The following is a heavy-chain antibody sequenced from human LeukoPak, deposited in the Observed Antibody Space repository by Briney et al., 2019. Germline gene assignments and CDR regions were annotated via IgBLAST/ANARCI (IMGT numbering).Heavy chain of an antibody. CDR1: GYTFTSYY. CDR3: ARVGFYDAFDI. J-gene: IGHJ3*02. V-gene: IGHV1-2*06. D-gene: IGHD3-3*01. CDR2: INPNSGGT. Sequence: ASVKVSCLASGYTFTSYYMHWVRQAPGHGLEWMGRINPNSGGTNYAQKFQGRVTMTRDTSISTAYMELSRLRSDDTAVYYCARVGFYDAFDIWGQGTMVTVSS.